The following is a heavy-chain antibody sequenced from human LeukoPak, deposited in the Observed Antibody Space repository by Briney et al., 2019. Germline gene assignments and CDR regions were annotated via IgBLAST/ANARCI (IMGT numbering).Heavy chain of an antibody. J-gene: IGHJ4*02. CDR1: GFTFSSYA. Sequence: GGSLRLSCAASGFTFSSYAMTWVRQAPGKGLEWVSIISGASGGSTYYADSVKGRFTISRDNSKNTLYLQMNSLRAEDTALYYCARGGCSSWYPNFDYWGQGTLVTVSS. CDR3: ARGGCSSWYPNFDY. V-gene: IGHV3-23*01. CDR2: ISGASGGST. D-gene: IGHD6-13*01.